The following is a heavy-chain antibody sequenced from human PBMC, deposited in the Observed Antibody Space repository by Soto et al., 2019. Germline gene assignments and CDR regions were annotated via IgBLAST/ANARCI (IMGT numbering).Heavy chain of an antibody. CDR2: IYWDDDK. Sequence: QITLKESGPTLVKPTQTLTLTCTFSGFSLSTSGVGVGWIRQPPGKALEWLALIYWDDDKRYSPSLKSRLTTPKDTSKNQVVLTMTNMDPVDTATYYCAHRVWGSGWAGGAFDIWGQGTMVTVSS. D-gene: IGHD6-19*01. CDR3: AHRVWGSGWAGGAFDI. J-gene: IGHJ3*02. CDR1: GFSLSTSGVG. V-gene: IGHV2-5*02.